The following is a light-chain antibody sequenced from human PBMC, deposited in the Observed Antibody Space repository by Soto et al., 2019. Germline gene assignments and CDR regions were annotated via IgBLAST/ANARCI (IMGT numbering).Light chain of an antibody. CDR1: SSDVGGYNY. J-gene: IGLJ1*01. CDR2: DVS. CDR3: SSYTSSSTLRV. V-gene: IGLV2-14*01. Sequence: QSALTQPASVSGSPGQSITISCTGTSSDVGGYNYVSWYQQHPGKAPKLMIYDVSNRPSGVSNRFSGSKSGNTASLTISGLQAEDEADYYCSSYTSSSTLRVFGTGPKLTVL.